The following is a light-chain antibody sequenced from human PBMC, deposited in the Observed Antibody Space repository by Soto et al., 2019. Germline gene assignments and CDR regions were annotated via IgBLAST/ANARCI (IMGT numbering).Light chain of an antibody. J-gene: IGKJ5*01. Sequence: DLQLTQSPSSLSASVGDRVTITCRARQNINSYLNWYQQKPGKAPKLLIYAASSLQSGVASRFSGSGSGTDFTLTVSSLQPEDFATYYCHQSYDIPTFGQGTRLEIK. V-gene: IGKV1-39*01. CDR3: HQSYDIPT. CDR2: AAS. CDR1: QNINSY.